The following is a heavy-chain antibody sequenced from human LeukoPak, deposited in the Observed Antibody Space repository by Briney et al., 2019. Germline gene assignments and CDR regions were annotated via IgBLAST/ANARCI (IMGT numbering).Heavy chain of an antibody. V-gene: IGHV3-21*01. D-gene: IGHD4-11*01. CDR2: ISSSSYI. Sequence: PGGSLRLSCAASGFTFSSYSMNWVRQAPGKGLEWVSSISSSSYIYYADSVKGRFTISRDNAKNSLYLQMNSLRAEDTAVYYCARDAVTTYYYYGMDVWGQGTTVTVSS. J-gene: IGHJ6*02. CDR3: ARDAVTTYYYYGMDV. CDR1: GFTFSSYS.